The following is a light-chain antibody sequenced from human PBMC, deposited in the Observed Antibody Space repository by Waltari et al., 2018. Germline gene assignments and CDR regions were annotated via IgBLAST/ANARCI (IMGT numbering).Light chain of an antibody. Sequence: QSALTQPASVSGSPGQSITISCTGTNRDVGGYNQVSWYQYLPGKAPKLLIYDVTKRPSGVSDRFSGSRSGATASLTMSGLQAEDEADYYCTSFTYRTTLVFGGGTKLAVL. CDR3: TSFTYRTTLV. J-gene: IGLJ2*01. CDR2: DVT. CDR1: NRDVGGYNQ. V-gene: IGLV2-14*03.